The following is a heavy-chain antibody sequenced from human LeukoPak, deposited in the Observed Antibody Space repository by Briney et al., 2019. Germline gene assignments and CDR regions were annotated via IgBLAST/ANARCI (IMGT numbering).Heavy chain of an antibody. CDR2: ISAYNGNT. J-gene: IGHJ1*01. CDR3: ASTHYDSSGYQEYFQR. Sequence: ASVKVSCKASGYTFTSYGISWVRQAPGQGLEWMGWISAYNGNTNYAQKLQGRVTMTTDTSTSTAYMELRSLRSDDTAVYYCASTHYDSSGYQEYFQRWGQGTLVTVSS. D-gene: IGHD3-22*01. V-gene: IGHV1-18*01. CDR1: GYTFTSYG.